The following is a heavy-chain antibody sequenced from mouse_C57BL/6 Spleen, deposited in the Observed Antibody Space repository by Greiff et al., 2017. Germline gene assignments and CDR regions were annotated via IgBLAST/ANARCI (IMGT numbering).Heavy chain of an antibody. CDR1: GYTFTSYW. Sequence: QVQLQQPGAELVKPGASVKMSCKASGYTFTSYWITWVKQRPGQGLEWIGDIYPGSGSTNYNEKFKSKATLTVDTSSSTAYMQLSSLTSEDSAVYYCARGGYDDGRDRYFEVWGTGTTVTVSS. D-gene: IGHD1-1*01. CDR2: IYPGSGST. CDR3: ARGGYDDGRDRYFEV. V-gene: IGHV1-55*01. J-gene: IGHJ1*03.